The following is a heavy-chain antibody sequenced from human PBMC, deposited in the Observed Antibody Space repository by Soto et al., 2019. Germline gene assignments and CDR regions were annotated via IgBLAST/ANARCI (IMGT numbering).Heavy chain of an antibody. D-gene: IGHD2-2*01. V-gene: IGHV3-21*01. CDR2: ISGSTSYT. J-gene: IGHJ6*03. CDR1: GFSFSDYT. CDR3: ARDWAFGSGTGCRDYYHYMDF. Sequence: EVQLVESGGGLVKPGGSLRLSCAASGFSFSDYTMNWVRQAPGKGLEWVSSISGSTSYTYYADSLKGRFTVSRDNAEKSLYLQMHSLRAEDTAVYYCARDWAFGSGTGCRDYYHYMDFWGKGTTVTVSS.